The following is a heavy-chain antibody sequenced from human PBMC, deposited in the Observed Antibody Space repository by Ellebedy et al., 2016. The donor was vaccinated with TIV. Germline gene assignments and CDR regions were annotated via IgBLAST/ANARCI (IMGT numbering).Heavy chain of an antibody. CDR2: MNPNSGNT. D-gene: IGHD5-12*01. CDR1: GYTFTSYG. Sequence: ASVKVSXKASGYTFTSYGISWVRQAPGQGLEWMGWMNPNSGNTGYAQKFQGRVTMTRNTSISTAYMELSSLRSEDTTVYYCARVIRGYSGYDGWGQGTLVTVSS. V-gene: IGHV1-8*02. J-gene: IGHJ4*02. CDR3: ARVIRGYSGYDG.